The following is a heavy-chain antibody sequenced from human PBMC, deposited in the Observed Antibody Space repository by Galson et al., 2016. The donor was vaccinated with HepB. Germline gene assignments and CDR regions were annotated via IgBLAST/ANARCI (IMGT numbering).Heavy chain of an antibody. V-gene: IGHV1-3*04. CDR1: GYTFTNYP. J-gene: IGHJ4*02. CDR3: VRDPVSVCAPFDY. D-gene: IGHD5/OR15-5a*01. CDR2: ISTGNDET. Sequence: VKVSCKASGYTFTNYPINWVRQAPGQRLEWMGWISTGNDETKYAQNFQGRATFTKDTSASTAYMELNSLRSEDTAVYYCVRDPVSVCAPFDYWGQGPLVTVSS.